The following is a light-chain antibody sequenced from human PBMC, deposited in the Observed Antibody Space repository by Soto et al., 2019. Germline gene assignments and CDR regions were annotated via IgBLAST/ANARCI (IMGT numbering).Light chain of an antibody. CDR3: NSYTGSSTYV. V-gene: IGLV2-14*03. CDR1: SSDVGGFNY. CDR2: DVT. Sequence: QSALTQPASVSGSPGQSITISCTGTSSDVGGFNYVSWYQQHPGKAPKLMIYDVTNRPSGVSYRFSGSKSGNTASLTISGLQAEDEADDYCNSYTGSSTYVFGTGTKVTVL. J-gene: IGLJ1*01.